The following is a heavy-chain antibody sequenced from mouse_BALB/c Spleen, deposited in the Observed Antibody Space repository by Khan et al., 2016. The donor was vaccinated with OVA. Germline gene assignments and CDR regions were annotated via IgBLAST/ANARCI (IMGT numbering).Heavy chain of an antibody. CDR3: ARDGNYMDY. Sequence: EVQLQASGPDLVKPSQSLSLTCTVTGYSITSGYSWHWIRQFPGNKLEWMGYIYHSGSINYNPSLKSRFSITRDTSKNLFFLQLNSVTTEDTATYYCARDGNYMDYWGQGTSVTVSS. CDR1: GYSITSGYS. V-gene: IGHV3-1*02. D-gene: IGHD2-1*01. J-gene: IGHJ4*01. CDR2: IYHSGSI.